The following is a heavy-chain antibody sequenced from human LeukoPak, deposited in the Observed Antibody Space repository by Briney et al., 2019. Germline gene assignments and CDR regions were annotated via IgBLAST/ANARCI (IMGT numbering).Heavy chain of an antibody. J-gene: IGHJ4*02. V-gene: IGHV1-8*02. CDR1: VYSFSNTD. Sequence: ASVKLSCKASVYSFSNTDMSCVRQASGQGLEWRGWMNPKGGNTGYAQKLQGRVTLTRDTSINTAYIELSRLTSDDTAVYYCARGWLADWGQGTLVSVSS. D-gene: IGHD5-12*01. CDR2: MNPKGGNT. CDR3: ARGWLAD.